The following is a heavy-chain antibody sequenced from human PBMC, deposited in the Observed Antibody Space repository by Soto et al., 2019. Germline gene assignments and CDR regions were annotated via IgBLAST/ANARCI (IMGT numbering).Heavy chain of an antibody. V-gene: IGHV1-69-2*01. D-gene: IGHD3-10*01. CDR1: GHTFTDHY. CDR2: VDPEESET. J-gene: IGHJ4*02. Sequence: EASVKVSCKVSGHTFTDHYVHWVQQAPGKGLEWPGLVDPEESETIYAEKFQGRVTITADTSTDTAYMELRSLRSEDTGVYYCAYGSGSYPHYFEYWGQGTLVTVSS. CDR3: AYGSGSYPHYFEY.